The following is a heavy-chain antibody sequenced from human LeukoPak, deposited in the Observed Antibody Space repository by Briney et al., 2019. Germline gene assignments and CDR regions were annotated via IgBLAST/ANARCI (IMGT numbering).Heavy chain of an antibody. CDR3: AKSRSGNTDGFDI. CDR1: GFTFNNYG. J-gene: IGHJ3*02. Sequence: GGSLRLSCAASGFTFNNYGMHWVRQAPGKGLEWVAVISYDGRNIHYPDSVKGRFTISRDNSKNTLYLQMNSLRAEDTAVYYCAKSRSGNTDGFDIWGQGTMVTVSS. D-gene: IGHD4-23*01. CDR2: ISYDGRNI. V-gene: IGHV3-30*18.